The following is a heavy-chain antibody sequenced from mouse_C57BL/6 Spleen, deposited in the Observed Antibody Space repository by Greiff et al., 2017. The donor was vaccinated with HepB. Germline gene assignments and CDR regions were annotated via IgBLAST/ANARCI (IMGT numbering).Heavy chain of an antibody. CDR1: GFTFSSYA. Sequence: EVHLVESGGGLVKPGGSLKLSCAASGFTFSSYAMSWVRQTPEKRLEWVATISDGGSYTYYPDNLKGRFTITRDNAKNNRYLQMSHLKSEDTAMYYCARGRGSTNYNEDEIDDFDYWGQGTTLTVAS. D-gene: IGHD2-1*01. J-gene: IGHJ2*01. CDR3: ARGRGSTNYNEDEIDDFDY. CDR2: ISDGGSYT. V-gene: IGHV5-4*01.